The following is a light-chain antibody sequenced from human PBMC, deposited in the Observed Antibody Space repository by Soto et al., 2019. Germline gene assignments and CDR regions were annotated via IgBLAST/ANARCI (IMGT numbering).Light chain of an antibody. J-gene: IGKJ2*01. CDR2: GAS. CDR3: QHYCTSPYT. CDR1: QIISSTY. V-gene: IGKV3-20*01. Sequence: DIVLTQSPCTLSLSLGERATLSCRASQIISSTYLGWYQQKPGQAPRLLIYGASSMATGIPYRFSGSGSGTDFTLTISRLEPEDFAVYYCQHYCTSPYTFGQGTKLEIK.